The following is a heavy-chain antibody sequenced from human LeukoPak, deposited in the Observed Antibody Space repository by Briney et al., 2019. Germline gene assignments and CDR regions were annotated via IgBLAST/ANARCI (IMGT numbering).Heavy chain of an antibody. CDR2: ISAYNGNT. V-gene: IGHV1-18*01. CDR3: ARYLSGSYYQGWFDP. Sequence: ASVKVSCKXSGYTFTSYGISWVRQAPGQGLEWMGWISAYNGNTNYAQKLQGRVTMTTDTSTSTAYMELRSLRSDDTAVYYCARYLSGSYYQGWFDPWGQGTLVTVSS. D-gene: IGHD1-26*01. CDR1: GYTFTSYG. J-gene: IGHJ5*02.